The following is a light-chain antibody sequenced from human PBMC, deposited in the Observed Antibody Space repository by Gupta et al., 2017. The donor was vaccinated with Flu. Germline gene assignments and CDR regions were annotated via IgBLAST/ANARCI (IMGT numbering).Light chain of an antibody. CDR2: KTS. CDR3: QCKHT. V-gene: IGKV1-5*03. Sequence: DLQMTQFPSTLSASVGDRVTITCRASQSISGLLALYQQKPGKAPKILIYKTSSFKSGVISRFSGSGSGTEVTCTSNSMKPDDAETEYGQCKHTFGQGTKLEIK. J-gene: IGKJ2*01. CDR1: QSISGL.